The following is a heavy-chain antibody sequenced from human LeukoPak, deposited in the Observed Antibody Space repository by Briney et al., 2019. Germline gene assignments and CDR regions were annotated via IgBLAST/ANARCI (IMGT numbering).Heavy chain of an antibody. CDR2: ISAYNGNT. V-gene: IGHV1-18*01. D-gene: IGHD1-7*01. J-gene: IGHJ4*02. CDR1: GYTFTSYG. CDR3: ARARQPNYRGGDFDY. Sequence: ASVKVSCKASGYTFTSYGISWVRQAPGQGLEWMGWISAYNGNTNYAQKLQGRVTMTTDTSTSTAYMELSSLRSEDTAVYYCARARQPNYRGGDFDYWGQGTLVTVSS.